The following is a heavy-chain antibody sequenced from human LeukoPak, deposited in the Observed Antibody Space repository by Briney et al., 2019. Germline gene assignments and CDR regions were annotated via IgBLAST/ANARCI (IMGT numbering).Heavy chain of an antibody. CDR2: IKSQTDGGTT. J-gene: IGHJ4*02. Sequence: GGSLRLSCAASGFTFSNAWMSWVRQAPGKGLEWVGRIKSQTDGGTTDYAAPVKGRFIISRDDSKNTLYLQMNSLKTEGTAVYYCTTAPYGVFDYWGQGTLVTVSS. CDR1: GFTFSNAW. CDR3: TTAPYGVFDY. V-gene: IGHV3-15*01. D-gene: IGHD4-17*01.